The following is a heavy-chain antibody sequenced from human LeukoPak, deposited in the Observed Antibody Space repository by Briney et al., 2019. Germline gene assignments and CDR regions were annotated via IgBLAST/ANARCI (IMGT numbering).Heavy chain of an antibody. Sequence: SETLSLTCTVSGGSISSSSYYWGWIRQPPGKGLEWIGSIYYSGSTYYNPSLKSRVTISVDTSKNQSSLKLSSVTAADTAVYYCARESEDIVLMVYAIYFDYWGQGTLVTVSS. J-gene: IGHJ4*02. CDR1: GGSISSSSYY. D-gene: IGHD2-8*01. V-gene: IGHV4-39*07. CDR3: ARESEDIVLMVYAIYFDY. CDR2: IYYSGST.